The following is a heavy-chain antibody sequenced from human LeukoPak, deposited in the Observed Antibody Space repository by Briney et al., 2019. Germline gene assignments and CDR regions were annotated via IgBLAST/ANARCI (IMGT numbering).Heavy chain of an antibody. V-gene: IGHV1-46*01. CDR2: INPSGGST. CDR1: GYTFTGYY. D-gene: IGHD3-3*01. J-gene: IGHJ4*02. CDR3: AREPDPFWSGYYLGGDY. Sequence: ASVKVSCKASGYTFTGYYMHWVRQAPGQGLEWMGIINPSGGSTSYAQKFQGRVTMTRDTSTSTVYMELSSLRSEDTAVYYCAREPDPFWSGYYLGGDYWGQGTLVTVSS.